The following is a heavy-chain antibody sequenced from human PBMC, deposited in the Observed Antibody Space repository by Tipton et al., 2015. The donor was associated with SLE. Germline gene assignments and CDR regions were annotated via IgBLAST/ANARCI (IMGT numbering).Heavy chain of an antibody. D-gene: IGHD2-21*01. CDR3: VRGHPHIVAMIGGGWFDP. CDR2: IYTSGST. Sequence: TLSLTCTVSGGSISSGSYFWGWIRQPAGKGLEWIGHIYTSGSTNYNPSLKSRVSLSEDTSKNQFSLKMKFVTAADTAMYYCVRGHPHIVAMIGGGWFDPWGQGTLVTVSS. J-gene: IGHJ5*02. V-gene: IGHV4-61*09. CDR1: GGSISSGSYF.